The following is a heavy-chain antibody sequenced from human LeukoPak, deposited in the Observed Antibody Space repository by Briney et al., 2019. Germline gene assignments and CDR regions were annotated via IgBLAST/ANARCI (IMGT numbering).Heavy chain of an antibody. CDR3: ARQVGYNYGNFDF. J-gene: IGHJ4*02. Sequence: SETLSLTCTVSGGSISSSSSTWGWIRQSPGKGLEWIGRIFYSGGTYKTPSLMSRATLSVDTSQNQFSLELDYVTAADTAVYYCARQVGYNYGNFDFWGQGTLVTVSS. CDR1: GGSISSSSST. D-gene: IGHD5-18*01. CDR2: IFYSGGT. V-gene: IGHV4-39*01.